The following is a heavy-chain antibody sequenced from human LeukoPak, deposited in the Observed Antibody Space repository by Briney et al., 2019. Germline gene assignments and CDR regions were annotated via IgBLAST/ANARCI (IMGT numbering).Heavy chain of an antibody. CDR2: ISSSSSTI. Sequence: PGGSLRLSCAASGFTFSSYSMNWVRQAPGKGLEWVSYISSSSSTIYYADSVKGRFTISRDNAKNSLYLQMNSLRAEDTAVYYCARDGGFRAPGYSSGWPFDYWGQGTLVTVSS. D-gene: IGHD6-19*01. CDR1: GFTFSSYS. J-gene: IGHJ4*02. CDR3: ARDGGFRAPGYSSGWPFDY. V-gene: IGHV3-48*04.